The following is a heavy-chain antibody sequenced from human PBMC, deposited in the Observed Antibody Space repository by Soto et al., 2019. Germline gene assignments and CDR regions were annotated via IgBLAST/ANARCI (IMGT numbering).Heavy chain of an antibody. J-gene: IGHJ4*02. CDR1: GFTFSSYA. V-gene: IGHV3-23*01. Sequence: PGGSLRLSCAASGFTFSSYAMSWVRQAPGKGLEWVSAISGSGGSTYYADSVKGRFTISRDNSKNTLYLQMNSLRAEDTAVYYCASHPWYYDSSGYYSPLDYWGQGTLVTVSS. D-gene: IGHD3-22*01. CDR2: ISGSGGST. CDR3: ASHPWYYDSSGYYSPLDY.